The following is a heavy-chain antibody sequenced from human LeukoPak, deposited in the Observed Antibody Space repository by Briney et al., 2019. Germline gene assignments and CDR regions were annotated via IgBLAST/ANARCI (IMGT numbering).Heavy chain of an antibody. CDR1: GGSINNYY. J-gene: IGHJ4*02. Sequence: PSETLSLTCTVSGGSINNYYWSWIRQPPGKGLEWIGYIDYSGSTNYNPSLKSRVTISVDTSKNQFSLKLSSVTAADTAVYYCARVGYCSGGSCYYYFDYWGQGTLVTVSS. CDR3: ARVGYCSGGSCYYYFDY. CDR2: IDYSGST. D-gene: IGHD2-15*01. V-gene: IGHV4-59*08.